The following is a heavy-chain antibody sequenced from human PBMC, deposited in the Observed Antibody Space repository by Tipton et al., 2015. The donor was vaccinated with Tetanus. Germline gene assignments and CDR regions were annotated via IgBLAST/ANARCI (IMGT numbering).Heavy chain of an antibody. J-gene: IGHJ6*02. V-gene: IGHV1-18*01. CDR1: GYTFTSYA. D-gene: IGHD3-10*02. CDR2: ISGYNGST. Sequence: QLVQSGAEVKKPGASVKVSCKASGYTFTSYAINWVRQAPGQRLEWVGWISGYNGSTKYAQKLQGRINMTTDTSTSTAYMELRSLRSGDTAVYYCARGGVFGEVYYYYYGMDVWGQGATVTVS. CDR3: ARGGVFGEVYYYYYGMDV.